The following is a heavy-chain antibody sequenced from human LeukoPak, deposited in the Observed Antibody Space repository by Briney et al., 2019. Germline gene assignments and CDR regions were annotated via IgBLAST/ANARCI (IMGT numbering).Heavy chain of an antibody. CDR2: INPSGGST. J-gene: IGHJ5*02. D-gene: IGHD3-22*01. Sequence: GASVKVSCKASGYTFTSYYMHWVRQAPGQGLEWMGIINPSGGSTSYAQKFQGRVTMTRDTSTSTVYMELSSLRSEDTAVYYCAIRWAYYDSSGYLNWFDPWGQGTLVTVSS. CDR1: GYTFTSYY. V-gene: IGHV1-46*01. CDR3: AIRWAYYDSSGYLNWFDP.